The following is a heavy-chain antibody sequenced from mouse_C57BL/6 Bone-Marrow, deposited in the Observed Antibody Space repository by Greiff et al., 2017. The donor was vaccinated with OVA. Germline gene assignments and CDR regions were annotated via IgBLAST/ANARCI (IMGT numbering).Heavy chain of an antibody. CDR2: INSDGGST. V-gene: IGHV5-2*01. J-gene: IGHJ3*01. D-gene: IGHD2-4*01. CDR1: EYEFPSHD. CDR3: ARHDYDYLAWFAY. Sequence: EVKLVESGGGLVQPGESLKLSCESNEYEFPSHDMSWVRKTPEKRLELVAAINSDGGSTYYPDTMESRFIISRDNTKKTLYLQMSSLRSEYTALDYCARHDYDYLAWFAYWGQGTLVTVSA.